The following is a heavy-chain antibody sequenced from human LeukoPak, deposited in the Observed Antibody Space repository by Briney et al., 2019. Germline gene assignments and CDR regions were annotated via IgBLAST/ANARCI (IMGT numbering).Heavy chain of an antibody. D-gene: IGHD5/OR15-5a*01. Sequence: SETLSLTCTVSGGSISGYHWSWIRQPPGKGLGWIGYIFYSGDTNYNPSLKTRVTISLDTSKNQFSLNLSSVTAADTAVYYCARGPTSTIWYYYYMDVWGKGTTVTVSS. CDR3: ARGPTSTIWYYYYMDV. CDR1: GGSISGYH. V-gene: IGHV4-59*01. CDR2: IFYSGDT. J-gene: IGHJ6*03.